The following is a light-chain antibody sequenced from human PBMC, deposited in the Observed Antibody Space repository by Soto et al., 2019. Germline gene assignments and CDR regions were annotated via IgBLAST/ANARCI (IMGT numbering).Light chain of an antibody. CDR3: QQSYNTPLT. Sequence: DIQMTQSPSSLSASVGDRVTITCRASQSISNYLNWFQQRPGKAPKLLIFAASSLQSGVPSRFSGSGSGTDFSLTINSLQPEDFTTYYCQQSYNTPLTFGGGTKVEIK. V-gene: IGKV1-39*01. J-gene: IGKJ4*01. CDR1: QSISNY. CDR2: AAS.